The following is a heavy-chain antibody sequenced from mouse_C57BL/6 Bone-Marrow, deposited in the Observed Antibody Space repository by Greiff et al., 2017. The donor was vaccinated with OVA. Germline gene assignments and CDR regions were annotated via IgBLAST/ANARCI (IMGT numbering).Heavy chain of an antibody. V-gene: IGHV5-12*01. Sequence: EVMLVESGGGLVQPGGSLKLSCAASGFTFSDFYMYWIRQTPEKRLEWVAYISNGGGSTYYPDTVKGRFTISRDNANNTLYLQMSRLKSEDTAMYYCARLDAMDYWGQGTSVTVSS. CDR3: ARLDAMDY. J-gene: IGHJ4*01. CDR1: GFTFSDFY. CDR2: ISNGGGST.